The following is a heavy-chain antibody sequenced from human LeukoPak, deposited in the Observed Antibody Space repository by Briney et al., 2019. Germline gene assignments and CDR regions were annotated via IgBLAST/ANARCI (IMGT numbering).Heavy chain of an antibody. D-gene: IGHD6-13*01. Sequence: SETLSLTCTVSGGSISSYYWSWIRQPPGKGLEWIGYIYYSGSTNYNPSLKSRVTISVDTSKNQFSLKLNSVTAADTAVDYCAKGRAATNWYFDLWGRGTLVTVSS. CDR3: AKGRAATNWYFDL. CDR1: GGSISSYY. J-gene: IGHJ2*01. CDR2: IYYSGST. V-gene: IGHV4-59*01.